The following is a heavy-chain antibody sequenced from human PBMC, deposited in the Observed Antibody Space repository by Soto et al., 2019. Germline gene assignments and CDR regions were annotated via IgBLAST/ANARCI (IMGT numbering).Heavy chain of an antibody. Sequence: SETLSLTCTVSGGSISSSSYYWGWIRQPPGKGLEWIGSIYYSGSTYYNPSLKSRVTISVDTSKNQFSLKLSSVTAADTAVYYCASHRRGVVPAAMMLRYYYYMDVWGKGTTVTVSS. V-gene: IGHV4-39*01. CDR1: GGSISSSSYY. J-gene: IGHJ6*03. D-gene: IGHD2-2*01. CDR3: ASHRRGVVPAAMMLRYYYYMDV. CDR2: IYYSGST.